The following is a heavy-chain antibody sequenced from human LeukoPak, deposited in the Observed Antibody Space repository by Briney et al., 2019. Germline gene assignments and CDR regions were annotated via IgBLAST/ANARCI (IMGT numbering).Heavy chain of an antibody. Sequence: GGSLRLSCAASGFTFSSYWMSWVRQAPGKGLEWVANIKQDGSEKYYVNSVKGRFTISRDNGKNSLYLQMNSLRAEDTAVYYCARDGYSHPHGYWGQGTLVTVSS. CDR3: ARDGYSHPHGY. V-gene: IGHV3-7*05. D-gene: IGHD5-18*01. CDR2: IKQDGSEK. CDR1: GFTFSSYW. J-gene: IGHJ4*02.